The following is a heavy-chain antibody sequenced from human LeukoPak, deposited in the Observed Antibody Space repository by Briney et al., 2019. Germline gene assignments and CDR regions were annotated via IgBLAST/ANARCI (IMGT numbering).Heavy chain of an antibody. J-gene: IGHJ4*02. Sequence: GGSLRLSCAASGFTFYYYAMHWFRHAPGKGLEWGSGICWNSGSVGYADSVRGRFTISRDKTKYSLSLQINCLASEDTAFYYFAKDHRPLYYGPESPPGYWGQGTLVTVSS. V-gene: IGHV3-9*01. CDR1: GFTFYYYA. CDR2: ICWNSGSV. CDR3: AKDHRPLYYGPESPPGY. D-gene: IGHD3-10*01.